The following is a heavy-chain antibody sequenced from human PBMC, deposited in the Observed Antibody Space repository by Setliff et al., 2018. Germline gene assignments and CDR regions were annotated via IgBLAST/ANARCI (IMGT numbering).Heavy chain of an antibody. J-gene: IGHJ4*01. CDR1: TFSFSSYW. D-gene: IGHD3-10*01. Sequence: GGSLRLSCAASTFSFSSYWMSWVRQAPGKGLEWVANIKQDGSEKYYVDSVKGRFTISRDNAKHSVYLQMDSLREEDTAVYFCARQAGLRGYYGSNSLYYFDFWGRGTLVTVSS. CDR3: ARQAGLRGYYGSNSLYYFDF. V-gene: IGHV3-7*03. CDR2: IKQDGSEK.